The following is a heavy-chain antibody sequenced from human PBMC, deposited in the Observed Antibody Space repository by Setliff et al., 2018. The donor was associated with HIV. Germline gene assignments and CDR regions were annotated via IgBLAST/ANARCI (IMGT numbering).Heavy chain of an antibody. CDR2: INTGNENT. V-gene: IGHV1-3*04. CDR1: GYTFSQYA. D-gene: IGHD1-26*01. CDR3: AGVSGGRPGNYYYAMDV. J-gene: IGHJ6*02. Sequence: ASVKVSCKASGYTFSQYALHWVRQAPGQRLEWMGWINTGNENTRYSQKFQGRVSIIRDTSANTAYMELTNLRSDDSAIYYCAGVSGGRPGNYYYAMDVWGQGTTVTVSS.